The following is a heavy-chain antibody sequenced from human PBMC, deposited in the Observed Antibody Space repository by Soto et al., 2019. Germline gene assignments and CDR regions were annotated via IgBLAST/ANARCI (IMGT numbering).Heavy chain of an antibody. CDR1: GGSISSGGFY. D-gene: IGHD3-10*01. CDR3: ATDRDPDRRGDSFPF. J-gene: IGHJ3*01. CDR2: IFYTGRT. V-gene: IGHV4-31*03. Sequence: ASETLSLTCTVSGGSISSGGFYWTWIRHHPGKGLEWIAYIFYTGRTYYNPSLRSRITISVDTSKNQFSLKLNSVTVADTAVYYCATDRDPDRRGDSFPFGGPGTMVTVSS.